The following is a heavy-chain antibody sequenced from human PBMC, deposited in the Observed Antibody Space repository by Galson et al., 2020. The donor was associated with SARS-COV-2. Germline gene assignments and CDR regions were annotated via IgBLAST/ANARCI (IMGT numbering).Heavy chain of an antibody. CDR1: GGTFSSYG. J-gene: IGHJ6*02. CDR3: ARGRGAGTTNFLYYYFAMDV. CDR2: IIPIFGTT. D-gene: IGHD1-1*01. V-gene: IGHV1-69*13. Sequence: SVKVSCKASGGTFSSYGISWVRQAPGQGLEWMGGIIPIFGTTNYAQKFQGRVTITADGSTSTAYMELSSLRSEDTAVYYCARGRGAGTTNFLYYYFAMDVWGQGTTVTVSS.